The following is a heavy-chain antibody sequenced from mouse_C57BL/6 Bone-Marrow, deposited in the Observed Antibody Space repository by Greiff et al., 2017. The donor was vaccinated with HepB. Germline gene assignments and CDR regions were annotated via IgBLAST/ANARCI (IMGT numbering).Heavy chain of an antibody. CDR2: IWGGGST. Sequence: VKLLESGPGLVAPSQSLSITCTVSGFSFTSYGVDWVRQPPGKGLEWLGVIWGGGSTNDNSALMSSLSISTDNSKSQVFLKMNRLQTDDTAMYYCAKRSPQDYAMDYWGQGTSVTVSS. V-gene: IGHV2-9*01. CDR3: AKRSPQDYAMDY. J-gene: IGHJ4*01. CDR1: GFSFTSYG.